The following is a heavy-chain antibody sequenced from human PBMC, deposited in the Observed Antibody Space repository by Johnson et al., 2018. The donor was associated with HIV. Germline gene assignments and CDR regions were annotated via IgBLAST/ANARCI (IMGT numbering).Heavy chain of an antibody. CDR3: ARVVVVIAIGGTDAFDI. V-gene: IGHV3-20*04. J-gene: IGHJ3*02. Sequence: VQLVESGGGVIRPGGSLRLSCAASGFTFHDYGMSWVRQAPGKGLEWVSGINWNGGRTGYADSVKRRFTISSDHAKNSLYLQMNSLRAEEPALYYCARVVVVIAIGGTDAFDIWGQGTMVTVSS. CDR2: INWNGGRT. D-gene: IGHD2-21*01. CDR1: GFTFHDYG.